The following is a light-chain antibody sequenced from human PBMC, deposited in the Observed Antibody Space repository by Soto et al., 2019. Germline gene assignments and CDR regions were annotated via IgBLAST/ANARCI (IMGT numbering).Light chain of an antibody. Sequence: EIVLTQSPGILSLSPGERASLSCGASQSISSSFLAWYQQKPGQAPRLLIYGASSRATGIPDRFSGTGSETDFTLTISRLEPEDFAVYYCQQYNNWPITFGQGTRLEI. CDR2: GAS. CDR3: QQYNNWPIT. V-gene: IGKV3-20*01. CDR1: QSISSSF. J-gene: IGKJ5*01.